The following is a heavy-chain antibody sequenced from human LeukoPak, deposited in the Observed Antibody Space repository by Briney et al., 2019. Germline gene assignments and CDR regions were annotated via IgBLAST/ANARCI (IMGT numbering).Heavy chain of an antibody. D-gene: IGHD2-15*01. CDR3: ARELWCSGGSCYLNAFDI. V-gene: IGHV1-18*01. Sequence: ASVKVSCKASGYTFSNYGICWVRQAPGQGLEWMGYISTYNGNTDLAQKFQGRLIMTTDTSTSTAYMDLRSLRSDDTAVYYCARELWCSGGSCYLNAFDIWGQGTTVTVSS. J-gene: IGHJ3*02. CDR2: ISTYNGNT. CDR1: GYTFSNYG.